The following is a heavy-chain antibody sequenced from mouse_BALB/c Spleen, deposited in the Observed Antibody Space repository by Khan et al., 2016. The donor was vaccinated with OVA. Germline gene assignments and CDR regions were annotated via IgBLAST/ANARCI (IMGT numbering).Heavy chain of an antibody. CDR2: INPSSGYI. CDR3: ASLRQRVDY. V-gene: IGHV1-4*02. Sequence: QVQLQQSAAELARPGASVKMSCKASGYSFTTYTIHWVKQRPGQGLEWIGNINPSSGYIEYNQKFKDKTTLTADKSSSTAYMQLSSLASEDSAVYYCASLRQRVDYWGQGTSVTVSS. D-gene: IGHD1-2*01. J-gene: IGHJ4*01. CDR1: GYSFTTYT.